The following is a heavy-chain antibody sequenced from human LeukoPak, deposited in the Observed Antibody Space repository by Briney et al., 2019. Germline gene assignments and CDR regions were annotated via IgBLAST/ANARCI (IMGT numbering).Heavy chain of an antibody. D-gene: IGHD6-6*01. V-gene: IGHV3-33*08. CDR1: GFTFSSYW. Sequence: GGSLRLSCAASGFTFSSYWMNWARQAPGKGLEWVAVIWYDGSNKYYADSVKGRFTISRDNSKNTLYLQMNSLRAEDTAVYYCARDREYSSSSLDYWGQGTLVTVSS. CDR3: ARDREYSSSSLDY. J-gene: IGHJ4*02. CDR2: IWYDGSNK.